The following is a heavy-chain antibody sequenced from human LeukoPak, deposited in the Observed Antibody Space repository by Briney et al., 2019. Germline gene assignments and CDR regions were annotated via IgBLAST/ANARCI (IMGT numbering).Heavy chain of an antibody. CDR2: IYSGGST. CDR3: ARAFPYSSGSPDY. J-gene: IGHJ4*02. D-gene: IGHD6-19*01. CDR1: GFTVSSNY. Sequence: GSLRLSCAASGFTVSSNYMSWVRQAPGKGLEWVSVIYSGGSTYYADSVKGRFTISRDNSKNTLYLQMNSLRTEDTAVYYCARAFPYSSGSPDYWGQGTLVTVSS. V-gene: IGHV3-66*01.